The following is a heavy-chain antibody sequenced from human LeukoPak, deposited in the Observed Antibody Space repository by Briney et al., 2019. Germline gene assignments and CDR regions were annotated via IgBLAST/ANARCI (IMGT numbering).Heavy chain of an antibody. D-gene: IGHD3-16*01. Sequence: GGSLRLSCEASGIIFSNYGMNWVRQAPGKRLEWVSGISPSGGTTYYADSLKGRFSISRDNSENTVYLQMNSLRADDTAVYYCARDLSWGAFIWGQGTMVTVSS. J-gene: IGHJ3*02. CDR2: ISPSGGTT. CDR1: GIIFSNYG. V-gene: IGHV3-23*01. CDR3: ARDLSWGAFI.